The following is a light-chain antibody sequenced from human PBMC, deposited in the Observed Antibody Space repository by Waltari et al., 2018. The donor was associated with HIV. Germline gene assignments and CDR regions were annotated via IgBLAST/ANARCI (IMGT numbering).Light chain of an antibody. Sequence: QSVLTQPPSVSAAPGQKVTISCSGSSSNIGNNFVSWYQQLPGTAPKLPIYENNYRPSGIPDRFSGSKSVTSATLDISGLQTGDEATYFCETWDSSLSVVVFGGGTKLTVL. J-gene: IGLJ2*01. CDR1: SSNIGNNF. CDR3: ETWDSSLSVVV. V-gene: IGLV1-51*02. CDR2: ENN.